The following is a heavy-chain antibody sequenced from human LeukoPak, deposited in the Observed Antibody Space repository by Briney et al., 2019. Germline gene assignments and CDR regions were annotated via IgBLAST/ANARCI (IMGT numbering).Heavy chain of an antibody. V-gene: IGHV4-4*02. J-gene: IGHJ5*02. CDR3: ASVGVNLRISEWFDP. CDR1: GGSVINTNW. Sequence: PSETLSLTCGVSGGSVINTNWWTWVRQPPGKGLEWIGEVHLDGRTNYNPSLESRPTMSGDECENQVSLKVSSVTAADTAVYYCASVGVNLRISEWFDPWGQGTLVTVSS. CDR2: VHLDGRT. D-gene: IGHD2-21*01.